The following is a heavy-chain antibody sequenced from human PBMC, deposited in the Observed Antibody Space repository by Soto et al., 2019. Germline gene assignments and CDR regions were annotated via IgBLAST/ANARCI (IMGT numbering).Heavy chain of an antibody. CDR1: GGSFSGYY. CDR3: ARSSYSSGLYPRKLNGMDV. CDR2: SNHSGST. V-gene: IGHV4-34*01. Sequence: SETLSLTCAVYGGSFSGYYWCWIRQPPGKGLEWIGESNHSGSTNYYPSLKSRVSISVDTSKNQFSLKLSSVTAADTAVYYCARSSYSSGLYPRKLNGMDVWGQGTTVTVSS. D-gene: IGHD6-19*01. J-gene: IGHJ6*02.